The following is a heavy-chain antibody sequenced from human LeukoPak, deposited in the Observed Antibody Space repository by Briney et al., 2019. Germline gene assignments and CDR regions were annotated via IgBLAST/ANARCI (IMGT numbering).Heavy chain of an antibody. D-gene: IGHD3-22*01. V-gene: IGHV4-61*01. CDR3: ARDRGYYDSSGYYWNWFDP. Sequence: SETLSLTCTVSGGSVSSGSYYWSWIRQPPGKGLEWIGYIYYSGSTNYNPSLKSRVTISVDTSKNQYSLKLSSVTAADTAVYYCARDRGYYDSSGYYWNWFDPWGQGTLVTVSS. CDR2: IYYSGST. CDR1: GGSVSSGSYY. J-gene: IGHJ5*02.